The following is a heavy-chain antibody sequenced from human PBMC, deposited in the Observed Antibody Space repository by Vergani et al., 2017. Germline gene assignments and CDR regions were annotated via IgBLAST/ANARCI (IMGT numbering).Heavy chain of an antibody. D-gene: IGHD3-10*01. V-gene: IGHV1-69*12. Sequence: QVQLVQSGSEVRKPGSSVKVSCKASGGTFSSYAISWVRQAPGQGLEWMGGIIPIFGTANYAQKFQGRVTITADESTSTAYMELSSLRSEDTAVYYCARXYYYGSGSYSSFDYWGQGTLVTVSS. CDR3: ARXYYYGSGSYSSFDY. CDR2: IIPIFGTA. J-gene: IGHJ4*02. CDR1: GGTFSSYA.